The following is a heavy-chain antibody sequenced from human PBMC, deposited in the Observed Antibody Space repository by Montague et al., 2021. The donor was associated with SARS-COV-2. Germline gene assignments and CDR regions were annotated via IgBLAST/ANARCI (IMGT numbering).Heavy chain of an antibody. J-gene: IGHJ5*02. CDR2: IYTSGST. V-gene: IGHV4-4*07. CDR1: GGSISSYY. Sequence: SETLSLTCTVSGGSISSYYWSWIRQPAGKGLEWIGRIYTSGSTNYNPSLKSRVTMSVDTSKNQFSLKLRSVTAADTAVYFCARDGLERQWWMLAWFDPWGQGTLVTVSS. D-gene: IGHD1-1*01. CDR3: ARDGLERQWWMLAWFDP.